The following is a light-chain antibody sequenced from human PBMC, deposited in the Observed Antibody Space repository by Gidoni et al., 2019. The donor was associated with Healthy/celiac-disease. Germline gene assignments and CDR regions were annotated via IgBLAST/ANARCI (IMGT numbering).Light chain of an antibody. CDR3: QQYNNWPPLT. V-gene: IGKV3-15*01. CDR2: VAS. J-gene: IGKJ4*01. CDR1: QSVSSN. Sequence: ELVMTQSPAPLSVSPGERATLSYIASQSVSSNVAWYQQKPGQAPRLLIYVASTRATGIPARFSGSGSGTEFTLTISSLQSEDFAVYYCQQYNNWPPLTFGGGTKVEIK.